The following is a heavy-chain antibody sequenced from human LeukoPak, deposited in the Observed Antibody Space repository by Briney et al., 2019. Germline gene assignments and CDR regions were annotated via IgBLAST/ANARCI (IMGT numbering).Heavy chain of an antibody. J-gene: IGHJ6*03. D-gene: IGHD2-2*01. V-gene: IGHV3-7*01. CDR2: IKQDGSEK. CDR3: ARGLVPAANDYYYMGV. Sequence: GGSLRLSCAASGFTFSSYWMSWVRQAPGKGLEWVANIKQDGSEKYYVDSVKGRFTISRDNAKNSLYLQMNSLRAEDTAVYYCARGLVPAANDYYYMGVWGKGTTVTVSS. CDR1: GFTFSSYW.